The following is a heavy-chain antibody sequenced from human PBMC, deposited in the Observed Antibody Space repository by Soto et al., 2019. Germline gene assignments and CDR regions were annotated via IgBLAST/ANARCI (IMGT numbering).Heavy chain of an antibody. CDR1: GGSFSGYY. CDR3: ERSGVSLYCDGFAR. D-gene: IGHD2-21*01. V-gene: IGHV4-34*01. Sequence: QVQLQQWGAGLLKPSETLSLTCAVYGGSFSGYYWSWIRQPPGKGLEWSGEINHSGSTNYNPSLKSRVTISVHTSKNHFYLKLSNVNAADTAMYYCERSGVSLYCDGFARLGQGTLVKVSS. CDR2: INHSGST. J-gene: IGHJ5*02.